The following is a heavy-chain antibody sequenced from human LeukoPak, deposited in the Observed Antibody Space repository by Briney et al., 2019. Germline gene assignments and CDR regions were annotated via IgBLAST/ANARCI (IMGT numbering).Heavy chain of an antibody. CDR3: ARDIISASSWYGY. V-gene: IGHV1-2*02. D-gene: IGHD6-13*01. CDR2: INPNSGGT. J-gene: IGHJ4*02. CDR1: GYTFTGYY. Sequence: GASVKVSCKASGYTFTGYYMHWVRQAPGQGLEWMGWINPNSGGTNYAQKFRGRVTMTRDTSISTAYMELSRLRSDDTAVYYCARDIISASSWYGYWGQGTLITVSS.